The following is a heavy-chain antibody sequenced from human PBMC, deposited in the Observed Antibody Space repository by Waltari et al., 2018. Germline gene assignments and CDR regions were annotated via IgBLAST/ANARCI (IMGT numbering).Heavy chain of an antibody. CDR1: GGSISSSSYY. V-gene: IGHV4-39*01. J-gene: IGHJ4*02. D-gene: IGHD2-2*01. Sequence: QLQLQESGPGLVKPSETLSLTCTVSGGSISSSSYYWGWIRQPPGKGLEWIGSIYYSGSTYYNPPLKGRVTISVDTSKNQFSLKLSSVTAADTAVYYCASTTPGGYCSSTSCYQFDYWGQGTLVTVSS. CDR2: IYYSGST. CDR3: ASTTPGGYCSSTSCYQFDY.